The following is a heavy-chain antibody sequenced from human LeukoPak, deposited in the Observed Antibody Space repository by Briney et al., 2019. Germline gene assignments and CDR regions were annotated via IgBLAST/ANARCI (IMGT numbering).Heavy chain of an antibody. Sequence: SETLSLTCAVSGASVSSSSYFWGWIRQAPGEGPEWLGSVSHNGATYYNPSLKSRVTISLDLSKNQFTLTVTSVTVADTAVYYCARQTIDTSLGGVPDYFDSWGQGTPVTVSS. CDR2: VSHNGAT. D-gene: IGHD3-16*01. CDR1: GASVSSSSYF. V-gene: IGHV4-39*06. CDR3: ARQTIDTSLGGVPDYFDS. J-gene: IGHJ4*02.